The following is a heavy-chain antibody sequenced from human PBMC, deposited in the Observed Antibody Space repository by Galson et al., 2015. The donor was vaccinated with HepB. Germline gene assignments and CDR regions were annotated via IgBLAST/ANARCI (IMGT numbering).Heavy chain of an antibody. D-gene: IGHD1-26*01. J-gene: IGHJ6*02. CDR1: GGSISSYY. CDR2: IYYSGST. CDR3: ARHLRSLGANRSFYYYYGMDV. V-gene: IGHV4-59*08. Sequence: SETLSLTCTVSGGSISSYYWSWIRQPPGKGLEWIGYIYYSGSTNYNPSLKSRVTISVDTSKNQFSLKLSSVTAADTAVYYCARHLRSLGANRSFYYYYGMDVWGQGTTVTVSS.